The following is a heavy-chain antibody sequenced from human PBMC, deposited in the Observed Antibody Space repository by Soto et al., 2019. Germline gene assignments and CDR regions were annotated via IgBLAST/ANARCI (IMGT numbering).Heavy chain of an antibody. V-gene: IGHV3-23*01. D-gene: IGHD4-17*01. Sequence: PAGSLRPSCLASLFAFTSDDMLWDRQAPGKGLEWVSGISSEGNTYYADSVKGRFTISRDNSKNTLYLQMNSLRADDTAVYSCAKDVNGDLPDYFDSWGQGTQVTVSS. J-gene: IGHJ4*02. CDR3: AKDVNGDLPDYFDS. CDR2: ISSEGNT. CDR1: LFAFTSDD.